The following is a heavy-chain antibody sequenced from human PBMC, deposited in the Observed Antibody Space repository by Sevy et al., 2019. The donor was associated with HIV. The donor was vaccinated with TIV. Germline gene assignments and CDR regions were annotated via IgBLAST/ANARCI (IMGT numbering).Heavy chain of an antibody. V-gene: IGHV4-39*01. CDR3: AKIYDF. Sequence: SETLSLTCSVSGGSISKIGNYWGWVRQPPGERLEWIGDIFHTGKTNYNPSLKSRVTISLDTSKNQFSLKLSSVTAADTAVYYCAKIYDFWGPGALVTVSS. J-gene: IGHJ4*02. D-gene: IGHD3-3*01. CDR1: GGSISKIGNY. CDR2: IFHTGKT.